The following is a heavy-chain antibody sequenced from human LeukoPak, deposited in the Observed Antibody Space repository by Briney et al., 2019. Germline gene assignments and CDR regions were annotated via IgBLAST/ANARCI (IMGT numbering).Heavy chain of an antibody. CDR2: LISSGAVT. D-gene: IGHD3-9*01. V-gene: IGHV3-23*01. Sequence: PGGSLRLSCAASGFPFSNYAMSWVRQAPGKGLEWVSSLISSGAVTYYADSVKGRFTISRDNSKNTLYLQMNSLRAEDTAVYYCARALALYYDRAQYYFDYWGQGTLVTVSS. J-gene: IGHJ4*02. CDR1: GFPFSNYA. CDR3: ARALALYYDRAQYYFDY.